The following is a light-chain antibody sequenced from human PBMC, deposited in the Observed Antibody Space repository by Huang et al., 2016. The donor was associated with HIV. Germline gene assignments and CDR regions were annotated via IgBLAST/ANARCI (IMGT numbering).Light chain of an antibody. V-gene: IGKV3-20*01. J-gene: IGKJ1*01. CDR3: QQYGSSPA. CDR1: QRVSSSD. CDR2: GAS. Sequence: EIVLTQSPGTLSVSPGERATLSCRASQRVSSSDLAWYQQKPGQSPRLLIYGASSRATDIPDRFSGSGSGTDFTLSISRLEPEEFAVYYCQQYGSSPAFGQGTKVEIK.